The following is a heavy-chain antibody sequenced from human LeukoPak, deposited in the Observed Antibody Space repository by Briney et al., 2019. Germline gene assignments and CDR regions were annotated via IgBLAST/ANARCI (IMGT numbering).Heavy chain of an antibody. CDR1: GYTFTGYY. Sequence: ASVNVSCKASGYTFTGYYMHWVRQAPGQGLEWMGWINPNSGGTNYAQKFQGRVTMTRDTSISTAYMELSRLRSDDTAVYYCARDPGITIFGVLMYFDYWGQGTLVTVSS. J-gene: IGHJ4*02. CDR3: ARDPGITIFGVLMYFDY. V-gene: IGHV1-2*02. D-gene: IGHD3-3*01. CDR2: INPNSGGT.